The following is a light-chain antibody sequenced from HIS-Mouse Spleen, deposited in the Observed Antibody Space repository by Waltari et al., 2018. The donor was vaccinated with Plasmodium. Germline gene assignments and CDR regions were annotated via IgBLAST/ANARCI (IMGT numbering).Light chain of an antibody. J-gene: IGLJ2*01. V-gene: IGLV3-25*03. CDR2: KDS. CDR3: QSADSSGTYRV. Sequence: SYELTPPPSVSVSPGQTARITCSGDALPKQYAYWYPQKPGQAPVLVIYKDSERPSGIPERFSGSSSGTTVTLTISGVQAEDEADYYCQSADSSGTYRVFGGGTKLTVL. CDR1: ALPKQY.